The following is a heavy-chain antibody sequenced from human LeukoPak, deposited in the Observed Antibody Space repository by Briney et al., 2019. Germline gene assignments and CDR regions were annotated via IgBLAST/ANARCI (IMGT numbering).Heavy chain of an antibody. V-gene: IGHV4-59*01. CDR1: GDSISSYY. CDR2: IYYSGST. CDR3: AKGYCSGGGCYAYSFDY. Sequence: PSETLSLTCTVSGDSISSYYWSWIRQSPGKGLEWIGYIYYSGSTNYNPSLKSRVTISVDTSKNQFSLKLSSVTAADTAVYYCAKGYCSGGGCYAYSFDYWGQGTLVPVSS. D-gene: IGHD2-15*01. J-gene: IGHJ4*02.